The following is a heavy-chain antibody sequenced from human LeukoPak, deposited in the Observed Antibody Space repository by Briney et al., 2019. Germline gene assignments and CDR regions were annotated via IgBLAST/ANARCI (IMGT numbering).Heavy chain of an antibody. Sequence: GRSLRLSCAASGFTFTRYSMAWVRQAPGGGLDWVSTINGRGDRTFYADSVKGRFTVSRDNSRDTVFLQMNSLGDEDTAVYYCVKEGLLGGYYFDLWGQGALVTVSS. CDR3: VKEGLLGGYYFDL. CDR1: GFTFTRYS. CDR2: INGRGDRT. V-gene: IGHV3-23*01. D-gene: IGHD1-26*01. J-gene: IGHJ4*02.